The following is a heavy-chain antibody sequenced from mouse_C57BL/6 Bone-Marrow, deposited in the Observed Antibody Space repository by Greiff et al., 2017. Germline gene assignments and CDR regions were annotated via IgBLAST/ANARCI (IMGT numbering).Heavy chain of an antibody. CDR2: IWGDGST. CDR3: AKGGVLPFAY. Sequence: VKLVESGPGLVAPSQSLSITCTVSGFSLTSYGVSWVRQPPGKGLEWLGVIWGDGSTNYHSAPISRLSISKDNSKSQVILKLNSLKTEDTATYYCAKGGVLPFAYWGQGTLVTVSA. CDR1: GFSLTSYG. D-gene: IGHD1-1*01. V-gene: IGHV2-3*01. J-gene: IGHJ3*01.